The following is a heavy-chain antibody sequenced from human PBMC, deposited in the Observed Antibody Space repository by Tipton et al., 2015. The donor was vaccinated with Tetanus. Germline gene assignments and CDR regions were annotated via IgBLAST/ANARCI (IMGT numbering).Heavy chain of an antibody. V-gene: IGHV4-34*01. CDR2: IHPSGIT. CDR1: GGSFSNYY. Sequence: TLSLTCAVYGGSFSNYYLTWIRQPPGQGLEWIGEIHPSGITNYNPSLINRVTISVDTSKNQFSLRLTSVTAADTALYYCARDNQTPLYGDYLSYEYFYFMDVWGKGTTVTVSS. D-gene: IGHD4-17*01. CDR3: ARDNQTPLYGDYLSYEYFYFMDV. J-gene: IGHJ6*03.